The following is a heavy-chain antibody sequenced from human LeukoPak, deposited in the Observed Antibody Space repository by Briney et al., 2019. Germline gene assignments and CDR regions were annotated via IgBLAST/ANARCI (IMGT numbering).Heavy chain of an antibody. CDR1: GYTFTSYY. CDR2: INPSGGST. V-gene: IGHV1-46*01. D-gene: IGHD3-10*01. CDR3: ARGGVLWFGEDWYMDV. Sequence: GASVKVSCKASGYTFTSYYMHWVRQAPGQGLEWMGIINPSGGSTSYAQKFQGRVTMTRDMSTSTVYMELSSLRSEDTAVYYCARGGVLWFGEDWYMDVWGKGTTVTVPS. J-gene: IGHJ6*03.